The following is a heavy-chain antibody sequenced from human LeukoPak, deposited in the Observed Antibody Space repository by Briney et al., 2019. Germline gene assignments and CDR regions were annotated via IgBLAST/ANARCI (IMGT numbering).Heavy chain of an antibody. CDR1: GGSISSSSYY. D-gene: IGHD5-24*01. J-gene: IGHJ4*02. CDR3: ARKRWLQPFDY. V-gene: IGHV4-39*02. CDR2: IYYSGST. Sequence: SETLSLTCTVSGGSISSSSYYWGWIRQPPGKGLEWIGSIYYSGSTYYNPSLKSRVTISVDTSKNHFSLKLSSVTAADTAVYYCARKRWLQPFDYWGQGTPVTVSS.